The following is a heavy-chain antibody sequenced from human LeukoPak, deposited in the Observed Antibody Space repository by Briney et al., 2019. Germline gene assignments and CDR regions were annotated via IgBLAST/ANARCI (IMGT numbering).Heavy chain of an antibody. CDR2: ISASGSAT. V-gene: IGHV3-23*01. D-gene: IGHD1-26*01. CDR1: GFIFSNYG. J-gene: IGHJ4*02. Sequence: GGSLRLSCAASGFIFSNYGMNWVRQAPGKGLEWVAAISASGSATSYADSVRGRFTISRDNSKNMLYLQMNNLRAEDTAVYYCARGGGYYAIDYWGQGTLVTVSS. CDR3: ARGGGYYAIDY.